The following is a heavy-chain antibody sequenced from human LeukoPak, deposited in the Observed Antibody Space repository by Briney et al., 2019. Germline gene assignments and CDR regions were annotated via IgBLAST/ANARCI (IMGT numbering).Heavy chain of an antibody. D-gene: IGHD3-22*01. CDR2: ISYDGSSE. CDR3: AKDQHYDSNSLDV. J-gene: IGHJ6*02. Sequence: GGSLRLSCAASGFSFRTYGMHWVRQAPGKGLEWVAIISYDGSSEAYADSVKGRFSISRDNSKNTLYLQMNSLRPEDTAVYYCAKDQHYDSNSLDVWGPGTTVTVSS. V-gene: IGHV3-30*18. CDR1: GFSFRTYG.